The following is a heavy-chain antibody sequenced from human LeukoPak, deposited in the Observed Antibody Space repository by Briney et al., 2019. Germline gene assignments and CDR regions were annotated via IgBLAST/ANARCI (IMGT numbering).Heavy chain of an antibody. Sequence: SVKVSCKASGYTFTSYDINWVRQATGQGLEWMGWMNPNSGNTGYAQKFQGRVTMTRDTSISTAYMELSRLRSDDTAVYYCARARVAARPVEPLDYWGQGTLVTVSS. J-gene: IGHJ4*02. CDR2: MNPNSGNT. V-gene: IGHV1-8*01. D-gene: IGHD6-6*01. CDR3: ARARVAARPVEPLDY. CDR1: GYTFTSYD.